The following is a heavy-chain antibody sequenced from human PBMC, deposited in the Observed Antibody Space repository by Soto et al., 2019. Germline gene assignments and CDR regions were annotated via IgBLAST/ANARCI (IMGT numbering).Heavy chain of an antibody. D-gene: IGHD3-3*01. V-gene: IGHV4-34*01. CDR2: INHSGST. J-gene: IGHJ4*02. CDR1: GGSFSGYY. Sequence: SETLSLTCAVYGGSFSGYYWSWIRQPPGKGLEWKGEINHSGSTNYNPSLKSRVTISVDTSKNQFSLKLSSVTAADTAVYYCASFKGRHYDFWSGYYSPDYFDYWGQGTLVTVSS. CDR3: ASFKGRHYDFWSGYYSPDYFDY.